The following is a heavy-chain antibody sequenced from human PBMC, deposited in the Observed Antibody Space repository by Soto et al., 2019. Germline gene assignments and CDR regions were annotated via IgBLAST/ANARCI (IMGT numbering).Heavy chain of an antibody. CDR2: INAGNGNT. V-gene: IGHV1-3*01. CDR3: ARGVRVYYYYGMDV. Sequence: ASVKVSCKASGYTFTGYAMHWVRQAPGQRLEWMGWINAGNGNTKYSQKFQGRVTITRDTSASTAYMELSSLRSEDTAVYYCARGVRVYYYYGMDVWGQGTTVTVSS. D-gene: IGHD3-10*01. CDR1: GYTFTGYA. J-gene: IGHJ6*02.